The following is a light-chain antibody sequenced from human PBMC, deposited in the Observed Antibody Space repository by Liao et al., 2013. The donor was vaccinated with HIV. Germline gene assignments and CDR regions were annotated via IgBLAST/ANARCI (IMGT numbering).Light chain of an antibody. J-gene: IGLJ3*02. CDR3: QAWDSTTWV. Sequence: SYELTQPPSVSVSPGQTARITCSGDALPKLYAYWYQQKPGQAPVLVLYYDSDRPSGIPERFSGSNSGNTATLTISGTQAMDEADYYCQAWDSTTWVFGGGTKLTVL. CDR2: YDS. V-gene: IGLV3-1*01. CDR1: ALPKLY.